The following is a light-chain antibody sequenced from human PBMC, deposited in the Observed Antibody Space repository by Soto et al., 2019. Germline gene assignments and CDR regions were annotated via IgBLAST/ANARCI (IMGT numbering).Light chain of an antibody. CDR1: QTIRRW. CDR3: QHYNSDPWT. J-gene: IGKJ1*01. CDR2: DAS. V-gene: IGKV1-5*01. Sequence: DIEMTQSPSTLSASVGDRVTITCRASQTIRRWLAWYQQRPGQAPKVLIYDASTLDSGVPARFSDSGSETEFPLTISSLQPEDAATYYCQHYNSDPWTFGQGTKVEIK.